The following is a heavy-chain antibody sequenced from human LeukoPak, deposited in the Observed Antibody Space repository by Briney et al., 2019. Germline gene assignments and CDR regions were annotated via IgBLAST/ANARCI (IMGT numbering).Heavy chain of an antibody. J-gene: IGHJ4*02. V-gene: IGHV3-30*04. CDR2: ISYDGSNK. D-gene: IGHD6-19*01. CDR1: GFTFSSYA. Sequence: GGSLRLSCAASGFTFSSYAMHWVRQAPGKGLEWVAVISYDGSNKYYADSVKGRFTMSRDTSQNTLYLQMNSLRAEDTAVYYCAKYTSGWFEDYWGQGTLVTVTS. CDR3: AKYTSGWFEDY.